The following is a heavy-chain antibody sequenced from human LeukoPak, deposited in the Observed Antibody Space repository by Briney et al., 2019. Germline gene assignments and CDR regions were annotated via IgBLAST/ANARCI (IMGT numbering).Heavy chain of an antibody. Sequence: KPSETLSLTCTVSDGSISSSSYYWGWIRQPPGKGLEWIGSIYYSGSTYYNPSLKSRVTISVDKSKNQFSLKLSSVTAADTAVYYCAVSGADSYGDNYWGQGTLVTVSS. D-gene: IGHD5-18*01. J-gene: IGHJ4*02. V-gene: IGHV4-39*07. CDR3: AVSGADSYGDNY. CDR2: IYYSGST. CDR1: DGSISSSSYY.